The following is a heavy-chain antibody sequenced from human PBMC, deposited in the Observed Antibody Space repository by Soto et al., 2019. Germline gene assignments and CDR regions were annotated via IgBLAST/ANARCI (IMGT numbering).Heavy chain of an antibody. Sequence: SVKVSCKASGGTFSSYAISWVRQAAGQGREWMGGIIPIFGTANYAQKFQGRVTITADESTSTAYMELSSLRSEDTAVYYCARGSDTIFGVVNIPRDYYYGMDVWGQGTTVPVPS. D-gene: IGHD3-3*01. J-gene: IGHJ6*02. CDR3: ARGSDTIFGVVNIPRDYYYGMDV. CDR1: GGTFSSYA. CDR2: IIPIFGTA. V-gene: IGHV1-69*13.